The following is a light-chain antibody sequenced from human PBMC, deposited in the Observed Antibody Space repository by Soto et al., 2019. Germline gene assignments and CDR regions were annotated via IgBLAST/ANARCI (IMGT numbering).Light chain of an antibody. J-gene: IGKJ3*01. CDR3: QQYGSSPQT. CDR2: GAS. V-gene: IGKV3-20*01. Sequence: EIVLTQSPGTLSLSPGERATLSCRASQSVRSNYLAWYQQKPDQAPRLLIYGASSRATGIPDRFSGSGSGTDFTLTISRLEPEDFAVYYCQQYGSSPQTFGPGTKVDI. CDR1: QSVRSNY.